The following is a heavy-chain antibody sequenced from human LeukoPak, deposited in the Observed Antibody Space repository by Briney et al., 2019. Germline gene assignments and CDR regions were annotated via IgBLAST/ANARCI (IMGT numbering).Heavy chain of an antibody. Sequence: ASVKVSCKASGCTFTDYYIHWVRQAPGHGLEWLGWMNVKTGATSSAQRFPGRFTMTRDTSIGTASMEFSSLTSDDTAVYYCARQSGTYWGLDYWGQGTLVTVSS. CDR3: ARQSGTYWGLDY. D-gene: IGHD1-26*01. V-gene: IGHV1-2*02. J-gene: IGHJ4*02. CDR2: MNVKTGAT. CDR1: GCTFTDYY.